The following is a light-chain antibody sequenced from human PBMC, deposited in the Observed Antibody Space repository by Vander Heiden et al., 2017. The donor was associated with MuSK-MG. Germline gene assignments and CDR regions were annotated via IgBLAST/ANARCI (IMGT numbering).Light chain of an antibody. CDR3: QQSYSTLG. J-gene: IGKJ5*01. Sequence: DIQMTQSPSSLSASVGDRVTITCRASQSISSYLNWYQQKPGKAPKLLIYAASSLQSGVPSRFSGSGSGTDFTLTISRLQHEDFATYYCQQSYSTLGFGQGTRLEIK. CDR2: AAS. CDR1: QSISSY. V-gene: IGKV1-39*01.